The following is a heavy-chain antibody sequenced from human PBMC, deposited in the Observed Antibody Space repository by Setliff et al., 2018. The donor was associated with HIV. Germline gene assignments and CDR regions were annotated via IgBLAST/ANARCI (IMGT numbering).Heavy chain of an antibody. CDR1: GGSLSDNY. Sequence: SETLSLTCAVYGGSLSDNYWSRICQSPGKGLEWIGEINHSGRTKYSPSLRSRVSISVDTSKTQFSLKLSSVTAADTAVYYYARVSSTYWYSNFRNYYYHMDVWGKGTTVTVSS. D-gene: IGHD2-8*02. V-gene: IGHV4-34*01. J-gene: IGHJ6*03. CDR3: ARVSSTYWYSNFRNYYYHMDV. CDR2: INHSGRT.